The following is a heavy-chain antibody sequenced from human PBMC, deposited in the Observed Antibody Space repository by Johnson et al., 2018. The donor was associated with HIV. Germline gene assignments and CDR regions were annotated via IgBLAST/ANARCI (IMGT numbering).Heavy chain of an antibody. J-gene: IGHJ3*02. V-gene: IGHV3-7*01. CDR3: ARESTYCGGDCYDAFDI. CDR1: GFTFSSYW. Sequence: VQLVESGGGLVQPGGSLRLSCAASGFTFSSYWMSWVRQAPGTGLEWVANIKQDGSEKYYVDSVKGRFTISRDNAKNSLYLQMNSLRAEDTAVYYCARESTYCGGDCYDAFDIWGQGTMVTVSS. D-gene: IGHD2-21*02. CDR2: IKQDGSEK.